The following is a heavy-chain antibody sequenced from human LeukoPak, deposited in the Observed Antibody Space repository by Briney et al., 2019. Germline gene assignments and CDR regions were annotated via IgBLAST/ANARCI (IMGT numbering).Heavy chain of an antibody. Sequence: GGPVRLSCGPWGFTYNNVWVLWARQAPGKGVEWVGRVKSKTNGGTIDYAAPVKGRFTISRDDSKNTLYLQMNSLKTEDTAVYYCTKFDYAAFEYWGQGALVTVSS. CDR3: TKFDYAAFEY. CDR1: GFTYNNVW. V-gene: IGHV3-15*01. CDR2: VKSKTNGGTI. J-gene: IGHJ4*02. D-gene: IGHD4-17*01.